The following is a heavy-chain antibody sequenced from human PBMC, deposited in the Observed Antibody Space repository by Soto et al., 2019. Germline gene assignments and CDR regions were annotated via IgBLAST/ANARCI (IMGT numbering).Heavy chain of an antibody. V-gene: IGHV1-69*13. Sequence: ASVKVSCKASGVTFDSYVISWLRQAPGQGLEWMGGIMPIFGTPNYAQKFRGRVTISADESTSTAYLELSSLTSDDTAVYYCARVHSSGIFYFVDPWGQGTLVTVSP. D-gene: IGHD3-10*01. CDR1: GVTFDSYV. CDR3: ARVHSSGIFYFVDP. J-gene: IGHJ5*02. CDR2: IMPIFGTP.